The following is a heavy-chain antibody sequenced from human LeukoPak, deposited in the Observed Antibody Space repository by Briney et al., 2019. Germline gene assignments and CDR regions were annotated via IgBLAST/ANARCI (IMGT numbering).Heavy chain of an antibody. V-gene: IGHV4-59*08. Sequence: SGTLSLTCNVSGGSISSYSWSWIRQPPGKGLEWIGYIYYSGSTYYNPSLNSRVTISVDTSKSQFSLKLSSVTAADTAAYYCARLSPDYYYYGMDVWGQGTTVTVPS. CDR2: IYYSGST. J-gene: IGHJ6*02. CDR1: GGSISSYS. CDR3: ARLSPDYYYYGMDV.